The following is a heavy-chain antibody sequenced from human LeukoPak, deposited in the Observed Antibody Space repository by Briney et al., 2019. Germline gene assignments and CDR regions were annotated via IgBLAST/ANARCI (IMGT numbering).Heavy chain of an antibody. CDR3: GKDMPVGEWELHQVAFDI. V-gene: IGHV3-43*01. CDR1: RFTFDDYT. J-gene: IGHJ3*02. CDR2: ISWDGGST. D-gene: IGHD1-26*01. Sequence: AGGSLRLSCAASRFTFDDYTMHWVRQAPGKGLEWVFLISWDGGSTYYADSGKGRFTISRDNSKNSLYLQMNSLRTEDTALYYCGKDMPVGEWELHQVAFDIWGQGTMVTVSS.